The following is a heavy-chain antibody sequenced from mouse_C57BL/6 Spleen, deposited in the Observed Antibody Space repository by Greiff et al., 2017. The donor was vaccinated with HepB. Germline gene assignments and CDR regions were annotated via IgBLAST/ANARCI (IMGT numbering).Heavy chain of an antibody. CDR2: IYPRSGNT. Sequence: VQVVESGAELARPGASVKLSCKASGYTFTSYGISWVKQRTGQGLEWIGEIYPRSGNTYYNEKFKGKATLTADKSSSTAYMELRSLTSEDSAVYFCAVMVTTYFDYWGQGTTLTVSS. D-gene: IGHD2-2*01. V-gene: IGHV1-81*01. CDR3: AVMVTTYFDY. J-gene: IGHJ2*01. CDR1: GYTFTSYG.